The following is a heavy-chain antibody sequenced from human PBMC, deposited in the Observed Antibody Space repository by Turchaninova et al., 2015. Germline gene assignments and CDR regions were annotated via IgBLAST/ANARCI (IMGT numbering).Heavy chain of an antibody. Sequence: GLVQPGRSLRLSCAASGFTFDDYAMHWVRQAPGKGLEWVSGISWNSGSIGYADSVKGRFTISRDNAKNSLYLQMNSLRAEDTALYYCAKDYCSCGSCYSHWFDPWGQGTLVTVSS. CDR3: AKDYCSCGSCYSHWFDP. CDR2: ISWNSGSI. D-gene: IGHD2-15*01. CDR1: GFTFDDYA. V-gene: IGHV3-9*01. J-gene: IGHJ5*02.